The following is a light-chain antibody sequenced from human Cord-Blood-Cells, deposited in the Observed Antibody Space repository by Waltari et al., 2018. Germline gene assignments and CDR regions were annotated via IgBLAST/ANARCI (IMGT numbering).Light chain of an antibody. J-gene: IGLJ3*02. CDR1: SSNIGAGYD. CDR3: QSYDSSLSGSV. Sequence: QSVLTQPPSVSGAPGQRVTISCTGSSSNIGAGYDLHWYQQLPGTAPKLLIYGNSNRPSGVPDRFSGSKSGTSASLAITGLQAEDEADYYCQSYDSSLSGSVFGGVTKLTVL. CDR2: GNS. V-gene: IGLV1-40*01.